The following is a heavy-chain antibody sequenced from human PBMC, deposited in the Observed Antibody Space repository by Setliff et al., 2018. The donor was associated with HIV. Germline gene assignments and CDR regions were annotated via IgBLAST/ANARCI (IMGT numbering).Heavy chain of an antibody. CDR3: VRRVGGQGYYFDY. D-gene: IGHD3-3*01. CDR1: GFNFRTSW. Sequence: PGESLKISCQGSGFNFRTSWIGWVRQMPGKGLVWMGIIYPDDSETRYSPSFQGQVTMSADKSITTAYLQWTSLKASDTAMYYCVRRVGGQGYYFDYWGQGTPVTVSS. J-gene: IGHJ4*02. V-gene: IGHV5-51*01. CDR2: IYPDDSET.